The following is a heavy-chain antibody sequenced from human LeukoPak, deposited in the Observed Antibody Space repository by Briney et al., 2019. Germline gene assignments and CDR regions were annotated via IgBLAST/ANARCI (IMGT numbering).Heavy chain of an antibody. V-gene: IGHV4-4*02. CDR2: MYLSGTT. Sequence: PSETLSLTCTVSGDSIDSLDLWSWVRQPPGKGLEWIGEMYLSGTTHSNPSVKSRVTISIDKSKNQFFLNLSSVTTADTAVYYCAGLVGRYSSGLYYYYFDYWGQGTLVTVSS. CDR1: GDSIDSLDL. J-gene: IGHJ4*02. D-gene: IGHD3-22*01. CDR3: AGLVGRYSSGLYYYYFDY.